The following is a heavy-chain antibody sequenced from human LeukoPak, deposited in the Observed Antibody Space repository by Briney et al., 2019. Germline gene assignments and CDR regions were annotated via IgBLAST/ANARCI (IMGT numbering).Heavy chain of an antibody. Sequence: GGSLRLSCAASGFTFSSYSMNWVRQAPGKGLEWVSYISSSSSTIYYADSVKGRFTISRDNAKNSLYLQMNSLRAEDTAVYYCASAGALVGQWLVPGFLDYWGQGTLVTVSS. CDR3: ASAGALVGQWLVPGFLDY. J-gene: IGHJ4*02. D-gene: IGHD6-19*01. CDR2: ISSSSSTI. V-gene: IGHV3-48*01. CDR1: GFTFSSYS.